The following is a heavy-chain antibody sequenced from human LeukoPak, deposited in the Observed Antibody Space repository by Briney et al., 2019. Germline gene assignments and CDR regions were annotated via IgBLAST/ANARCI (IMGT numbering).Heavy chain of an antibody. Sequence: PSETLSLTCAVYGGSFSGYYWSWIRQPPGKGLEWIGEINHSGSTNYNPSLKSRVTISVDTSKNQFSLKLSSVTAADTAVYYCASGRGYCSSTSCYGSWFDPWGQGTLVTVSS. V-gene: IGHV4-34*01. D-gene: IGHD2-2*01. CDR1: GGSFSGYY. CDR3: ASGRGYCSSTSCYGSWFDP. CDR2: INHSGST. J-gene: IGHJ5*02.